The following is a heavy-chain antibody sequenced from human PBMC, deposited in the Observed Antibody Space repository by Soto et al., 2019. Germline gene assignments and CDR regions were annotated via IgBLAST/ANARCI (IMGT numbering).Heavy chain of an antibody. Sequence: PSETLSLTCTVSGGSISSGGYYWSWIRQHPGKGLEWIGYIYYSGSTYYNPSLKSRVTISVDTSKNQFSLKLSSVTAADTAVYYCARDPSYCISTSCKDYYYYGMDVWGQGTTVTVSS. D-gene: IGHD2-2*01. CDR2: IYYSGST. J-gene: IGHJ6*02. CDR3: ARDPSYCISTSCKDYYYYGMDV. V-gene: IGHV4-31*03. CDR1: GGSISSGGYY.